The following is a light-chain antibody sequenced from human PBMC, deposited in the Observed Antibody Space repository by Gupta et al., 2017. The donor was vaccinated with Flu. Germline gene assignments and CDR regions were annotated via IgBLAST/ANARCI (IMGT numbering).Light chain of an antibody. CDR1: QSMSSN. Sequence: EIVLTQSPDTLSVSPGERATLSSRASQSMSSNLAWYQHKPGLAPRRLIFGASTRATGIADRFSGSGYGTEFTLTISSRESEDFAVYYCQQYDDWPPITFGQGTRLEIK. V-gene: IGKV3-15*01. CDR3: QQYDDWPPIT. J-gene: IGKJ5*01. CDR2: GAS.